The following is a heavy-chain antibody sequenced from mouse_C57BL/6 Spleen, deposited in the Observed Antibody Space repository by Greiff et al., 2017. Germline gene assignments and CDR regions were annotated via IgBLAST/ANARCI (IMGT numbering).Heavy chain of an antibody. CDR1: GYTFTSYW. Sequence: QVQLQQPGAELVRPGSSVKLSCKASGYTFTSYWMDWVKQRPGQGLEWIGNIYPSDSETHYNQKFKDKATLTVDKSSSTAYMQLSSLTSEDSAVYYCARGAWGYDGGFAYWGQGTLVTVSA. V-gene: IGHV1-61*01. J-gene: IGHJ3*01. CDR3: ARGAWGYDGGFAY. CDR2: IYPSDSET. D-gene: IGHD2-2*01.